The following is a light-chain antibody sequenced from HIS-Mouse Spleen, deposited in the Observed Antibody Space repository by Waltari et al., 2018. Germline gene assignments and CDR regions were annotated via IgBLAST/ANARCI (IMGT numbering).Light chain of an antibody. V-gene: IGLV3-10*01. CDR1: ALPKKY. CDR3: YSTDSSGNHRV. CDR2: EES. J-gene: IGLJ2*01. Sequence: SYELTQPPSVSVSPGQTARITCSGDALPKKYAYRYQQKSGQAPVLVIYEESKRPSGIPERFSGSSSGTMATLTISGAQVEDEADYYCYSTDSSGNHRVFGGGTKLTVL.